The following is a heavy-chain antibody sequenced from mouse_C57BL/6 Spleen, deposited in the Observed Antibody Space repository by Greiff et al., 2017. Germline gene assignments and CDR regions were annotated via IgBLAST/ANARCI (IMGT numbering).Heavy chain of an antibody. CDR2: IWSGGGT. V-gene: IGHV2-2*01. D-gene: IGHD3-3*01. CDR3: ARAGPSFAY. Sequence: VKLLESGPGLVQPSQSLSITCTVSGFSLTSYGVHWVRQSPGKGLVWLGVIWSGGGTDYNAAFISRLSIRKDNSKSQVFFKMNSLQADDTAIYCCARAGPSFAYWGKGTLVTVSA. J-gene: IGHJ3*01. CDR1: GFSLTSYG.